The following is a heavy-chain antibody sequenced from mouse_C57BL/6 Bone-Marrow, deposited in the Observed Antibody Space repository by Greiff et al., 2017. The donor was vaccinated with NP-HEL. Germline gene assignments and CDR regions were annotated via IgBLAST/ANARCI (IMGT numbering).Heavy chain of an antibody. V-gene: IGHV5-4*03. D-gene: IGHD1-1*01. CDR1: GFTFSSYA. CDR3: LGRGWFAY. Sequence: EVKLMESGGGLVKPGGSLKLSCAASGFTFSSYAMSWVRQTPEKRLEWVATISDGGSYTYYPANVTGRFTISRDNAKNNLYLQMSHLKAEDTAMYYCLGRGWFAYWGKGTLVTVSA. J-gene: IGHJ3*01. CDR2: ISDGGSYT.